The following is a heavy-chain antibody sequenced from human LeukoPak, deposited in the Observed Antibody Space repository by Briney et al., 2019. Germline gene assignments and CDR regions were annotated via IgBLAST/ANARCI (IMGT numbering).Heavy chain of an antibody. CDR3: ARADYYDSSGSGAFNI. D-gene: IGHD3-22*01. CDR1: GGTFSSYA. J-gene: IGHJ3*02. CDR2: IIPIFGTA. Sequence: SVKVSCKASGGTFSSYAISWVRQAPGQGLEWMGGIIPIFGTANYAQKFQGRVTITTDESTSTAYMELSSLRSEDTAVYYCARADYYDSSGSGAFNIWGQGTMVTVSS. V-gene: IGHV1-69*05.